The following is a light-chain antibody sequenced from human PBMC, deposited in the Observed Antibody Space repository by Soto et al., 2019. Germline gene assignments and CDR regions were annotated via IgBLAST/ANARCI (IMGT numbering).Light chain of an antibody. J-gene: IGLJ2*01. CDR1: TSDVGTYNY. CDR2: DVS. Sequence: QSALTQPPSASGSPGQSVTISCTGTTSDVGTYNYVSWYQQHPGKAPKHMIYDVSERPSGVPDRFSGSKSGNTASLTVSVLQAEDEADYFCSAYAGSDRLVFGGGTKLTVL. CDR3: SAYAGSDRLV. V-gene: IGLV2-8*01.